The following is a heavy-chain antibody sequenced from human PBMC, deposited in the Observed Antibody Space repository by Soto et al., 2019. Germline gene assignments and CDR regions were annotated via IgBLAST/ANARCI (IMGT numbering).Heavy chain of an antibody. Sequence: LRLSCAASGFTFSSYAMSWVRQAPGKGLEWVSAISGSGGSTYYADSVKGRFTISRDNSKNTLYLQMNSLRAEDTAVYYCAKDLKLGWVSGMAVWGQGTTVTVSS. CDR3: AKDLKLGWVSGMAV. CDR2: ISGSGGST. J-gene: IGHJ6*02. D-gene: IGHD1-26*01. CDR1: GFTFSSYA. V-gene: IGHV3-23*01.